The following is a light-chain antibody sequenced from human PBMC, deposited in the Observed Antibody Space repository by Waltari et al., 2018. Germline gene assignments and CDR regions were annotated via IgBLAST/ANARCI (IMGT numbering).Light chain of an antibody. Sequence: DIVMTQSPDSLAVSLGERAIINCKSSQSVLYSSNNKNYLAWYQQKPGQPPKLLIYWACTRELGVPDRFSGSGSGTDFTLTINSLQAEDVAVYYCQQYVVIPWTFGQGTKVEVK. CDR1: QSVLYSSNNKNY. V-gene: IGKV4-1*01. CDR3: QQYVVIPWT. J-gene: IGKJ1*01. CDR2: WAC.